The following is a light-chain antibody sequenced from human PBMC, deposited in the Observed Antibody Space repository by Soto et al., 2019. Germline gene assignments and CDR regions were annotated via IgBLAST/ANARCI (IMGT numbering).Light chain of an antibody. V-gene: IGKV3-11*01. CDR3: QQSYSTPLT. Sequence: EIVLTQSQGTLSVSPGERATLSCRASESVFGYLAWYQHKPGQAPRLLIYGPSGRATGIPDRISGSGSETDFTLTISSLQPEDFATYYCQQSYSTPLTFGGGTKVDI. J-gene: IGKJ4*01. CDR1: ESVFGY. CDR2: GPS.